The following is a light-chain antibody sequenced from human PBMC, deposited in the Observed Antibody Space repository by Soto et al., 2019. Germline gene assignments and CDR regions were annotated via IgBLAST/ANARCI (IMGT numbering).Light chain of an antibody. V-gene: IGKV3-20*01. J-gene: IGKJ4*02. Sequence: EIVLTQSPGTVSLSPVERATLSCRASQSVSSSYLAWYQQKPGQAPRLLIYDAYSMATGIPDRFSGRGSETDFTITISRLEPEDFAVYYCQQYGTSPLTFGGGTKVEIK. CDR1: QSVSSSY. CDR3: QQYGTSPLT. CDR2: DAY.